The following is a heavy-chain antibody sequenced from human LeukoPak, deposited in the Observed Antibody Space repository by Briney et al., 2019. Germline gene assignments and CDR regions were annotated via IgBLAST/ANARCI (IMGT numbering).Heavy chain of an antibody. CDR1: GGTISSYY. Sequence: SETLSLTCTVSGGTISSYYRSWIRQPPGKGLEWVGDIYYSGSTNYNPSLNSRVPISVDTSKNQFSLKLSSVTAADTAVYYCARHPRDSIVGAMYYFYYWGHGTLVTVSS. CDR2: IYYSGST. CDR3: ARHPRDSIVGAMYYFYY. J-gene: IGHJ4*01. D-gene: IGHD1-26*01. V-gene: IGHV4-59*08.